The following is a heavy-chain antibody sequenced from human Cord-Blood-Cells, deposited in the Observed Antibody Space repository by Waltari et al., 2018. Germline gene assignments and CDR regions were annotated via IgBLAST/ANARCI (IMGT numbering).Heavy chain of an antibody. CDR3: AKDPAGTTLGY. D-gene: IGHD1-1*01. Sequence: EVQLLESGGGLVQPGGSLRLSCAASGFTFSSYAMRWVRQAPGKGLAWVYAIRCSGGSTYYADAVKGRFTISRDNSKNTLYLQMNSLRAEDTAVYYCAKDPAGTTLGYWGQGTLVTVSS. CDR2: IRCSGGST. J-gene: IGHJ4*02. V-gene: IGHV3-23*01. CDR1: GFTFSSYA.